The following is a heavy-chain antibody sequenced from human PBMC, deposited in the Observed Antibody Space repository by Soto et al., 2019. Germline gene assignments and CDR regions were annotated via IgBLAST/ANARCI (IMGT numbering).Heavy chain of an antibody. V-gene: IGHV4-59*01. J-gene: IGHJ4*02. D-gene: IGHD5-18*01. CDR1: GGSIGTYY. CDR2: IYYSGST. Sequence: SETLSLTCTVSGGSIGTYYWSWIRQPPGKGLEWIGYIYYSGSTNYNPSLKSRVTISVDTSRNQFSLKLSSVTAGDTAVYYCARDEATAMVILWGQGTLVTVSS. CDR3: ARDEATAMVIL.